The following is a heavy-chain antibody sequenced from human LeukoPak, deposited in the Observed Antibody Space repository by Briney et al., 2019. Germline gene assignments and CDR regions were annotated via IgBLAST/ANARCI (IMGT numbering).Heavy chain of an antibody. CDR1: GFIFSSYW. CDR3: ARGARDAFDI. CDR2: INIDGSST. D-gene: IGHD3-16*01. J-gene: IGHJ3*02. V-gene: IGHV3-74*01. Sequence: GGSLRLSCAASGFIFSSYWMHWVRQGPGKGLVWVSLINIDGSSTSYADSVKGRFTISRDNAKNTLYLQMNSLRAEDTAVYYCARGARDAFDIWGQGTMVTVSS.